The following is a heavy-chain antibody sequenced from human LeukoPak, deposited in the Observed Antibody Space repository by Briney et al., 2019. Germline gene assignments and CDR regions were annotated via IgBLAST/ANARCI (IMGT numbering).Heavy chain of an antibody. CDR1: GDPLYSGFD. V-gene: IGHV4-31*03. Sequence: PSETLSLTCSVSGDPLYSGFDWTWIRHHPGKGLEWIGYNYCSGSTYYNASLKGRVGIPVDRPENQLSLKLTPVTAADTAVYYCASTKRDPDYYYYGVDVWGQGTTVTVSS. CDR3: ASTKRDPDYYYYGVDV. CDR2: NYCSGST. D-gene: IGHD1-14*01. J-gene: IGHJ6*02.